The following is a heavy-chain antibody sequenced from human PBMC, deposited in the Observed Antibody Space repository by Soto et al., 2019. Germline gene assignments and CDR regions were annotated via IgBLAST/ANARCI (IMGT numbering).Heavy chain of an antibody. D-gene: IGHD6-25*01. CDR2: INHSGNT. V-gene: IGHV4-34*01. CDR1: GGSFSGYH. CDR3: TRDLIAAAVYFDY. Sequence: QVQLQQWGAGLLKPSETLSLTCAVYGGSFSGYHWSWIRQPPGKRLEWIGEINHSGNTNYNPSLTSRVTISVDTSKTQFSLKRSSVTAADTAVYYCTRDLIAAAVYFDYWGQGTLVTVSS. J-gene: IGHJ4*02.